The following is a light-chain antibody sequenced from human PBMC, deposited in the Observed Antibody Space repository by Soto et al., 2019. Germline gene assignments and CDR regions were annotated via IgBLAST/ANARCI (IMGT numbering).Light chain of an antibody. J-gene: IGKJ2*01. Sequence: EIVLTQSPGTLSLSPGERATLSCRASQSVNSNYLAWYQHKPGQAPRLLIYGASSRATGIPDRFSGSGSGTDFTLTISRLAPEEFALYYCQQYGTSLYTFGQGTKLEIK. CDR2: GAS. CDR1: QSVNSNY. CDR3: QQYGTSLYT. V-gene: IGKV3-20*01.